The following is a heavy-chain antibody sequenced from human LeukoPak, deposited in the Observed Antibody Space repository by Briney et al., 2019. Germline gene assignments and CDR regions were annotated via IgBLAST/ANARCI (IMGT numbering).Heavy chain of an antibody. V-gene: IGHV3-74*01. CDR2: INRDGSII. CDR1: GFTFSSYY. CDR3: ARPLYDSSGYYYAY. J-gene: IGHJ4*02. Sequence: PGGSLRLSCAASGFTFSSYYMHWVRQAPGKGLVWVSYINRDGSIIRYADSVKGRFTISRDNAKNTVYLQMNSLRAEDTAVYYCARPLYDSSGYYYAYWGQGTLVTVSS. D-gene: IGHD3-22*01.